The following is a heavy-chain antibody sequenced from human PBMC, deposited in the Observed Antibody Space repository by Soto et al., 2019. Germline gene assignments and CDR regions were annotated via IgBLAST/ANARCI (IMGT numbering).Heavy chain of an antibody. D-gene: IGHD1-26*01. CDR1: GDSLSSGRYY. CDR3: ARGSIVGDTKFDP. Sequence: SETLSLTCTVSGDSLSSGRYYWTWLRQPPGKGLEWIGYIYHVGTSKYNPSLNGRATISLDTSKSQFSLRLRSVTAADTAVYFCARGSIVGDTKFDPWGHGTLVTVSS. CDR2: IYHVGTS. J-gene: IGHJ5*02. V-gene: IGHV4-61*01.